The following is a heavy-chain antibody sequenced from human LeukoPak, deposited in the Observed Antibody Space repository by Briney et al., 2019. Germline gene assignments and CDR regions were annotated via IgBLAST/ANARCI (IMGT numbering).Heavy chain of an antibody. D-gene: IGHD6-19*01. CDR3: AKVGEQWQPSGDLGD. V-gene: IGHV3-30*18. J-gene: IGHJ4*02. CDR2: ISYDGSNK. Sequence: GGSLRLSCAASGFTFSSYGMHWVRQAPGKGLEWVAVISYDGSNKYYADSVKGRFTISRDNSKNTLYLQMNSLRAEDMAVYYCAKVGEQWQPSGDLGDWGQGTLVTVSS. CDR1: GFTFSSYG.